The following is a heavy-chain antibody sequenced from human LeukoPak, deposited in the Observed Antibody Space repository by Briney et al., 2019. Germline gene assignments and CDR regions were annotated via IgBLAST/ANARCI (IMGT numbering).Heavy chain of an antibody. CDR2: ISASGGDT. CDR3: TRVGYIDEGIDY. V-gene: IGHV3-23*01. Sequence: PGGSLRLSCAASGFTFSSSAMSWVRQVPGKGLEWVSGISASGGDTFYADSVKGRFTISRDNAKNSLYLQMNSLRAEDTAIYYCTRVGYIDEGIDYWGQGTLVTVSS. J-gene: IGHJ4*02. CDR1: GFTFSSSA. D-gene: IGHD5-24*01.